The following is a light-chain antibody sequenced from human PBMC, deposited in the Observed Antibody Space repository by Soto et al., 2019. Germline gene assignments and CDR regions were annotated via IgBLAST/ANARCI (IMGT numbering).Light chain of an antibody. J-gene: IGKJ1*01. CDR2: EVS. V-gene: IGKV3-11*01. CDR3: QQYNNWPRT. Sequence: EIVLTQSPGALSLSPGDRATLSCRASQTVSSSLAWYQQKPGQAPRLLIYEVSNRATGIPARFSGSGSGADFTLTISSLQSEDFAVYYCQQYNNWPRTFGQGTKVDIK. CDR1: QTVSSS.